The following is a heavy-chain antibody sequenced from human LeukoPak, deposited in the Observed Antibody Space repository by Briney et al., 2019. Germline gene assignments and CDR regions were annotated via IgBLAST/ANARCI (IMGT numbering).Heavy chain of an antibody. D-gene: IGHD1-26*01. V-gene: IGHV3-48*01. CDR1: GFTFSSYS. Sequence: GGSLRLSCAASGFTFSSYSMNWVRQAPGKGLEWVSYISSSSSTIYYAGSVKGRFTISRDNAKNSLYLQMNSLRAEDTAVYYCAISAEPGAFDIWGQGTMVTVSS. CDR2: ISSSSSTI. J-gene: IGHJ3*02. CDR3: AISAEPGAFDI.